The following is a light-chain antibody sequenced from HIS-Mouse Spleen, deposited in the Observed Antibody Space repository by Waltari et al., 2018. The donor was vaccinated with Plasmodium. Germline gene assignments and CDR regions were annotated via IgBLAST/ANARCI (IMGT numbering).Light chain of an antibody. CDR3: LLYYGGARV. CDR1: TGAVTSGSY. J-gene: IGLJ3*02. Sequence: QTVVTQEPSLTVSPGGTVTLTCASSTGAVTSGSYPNCFQHKPGQAPRAVIYSKSNKHSWTPARFSGSLLGGKAALTRAGVQPEDEAEYYCLLYYGGARVFGGGTKLTVL. CDR2: SKS. V-gene: IGLV7-43*01.